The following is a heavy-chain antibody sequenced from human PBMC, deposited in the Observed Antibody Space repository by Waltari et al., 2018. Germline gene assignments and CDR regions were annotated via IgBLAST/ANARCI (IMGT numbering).Heavy chain of an antibody. CDR1: GSPLGGMP. CDR2: ISGSGGST. Sequence: EVQLLESGGGLVRPGGSLNLPWTAHGSPLGGMPMAWFRQAPGKGLEWVSAISGSGGSTYYADSVKGRFTISRDNSKNTLYLQMNSLRAEDTAVYYCAKGSIAVAGTVDYWGQGTLVTVSS. V-gene: IGHV3-23*01. J-gene: IGHJ4*02. CDR3: AKGSIAVAGTVDY. D-gene: IGHD6-19*01.